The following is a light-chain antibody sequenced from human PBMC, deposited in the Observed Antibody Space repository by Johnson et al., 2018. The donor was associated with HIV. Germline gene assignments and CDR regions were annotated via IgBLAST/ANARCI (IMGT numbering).Light chain of an antibody. J-gene: IGLJ1*01. Sequence: QSILTQPPSVSAAPGQKVTISCSGSSSNIASNYVSWYQQIPGTAPKLLIYDNNKRPSGIPDRFSASKSATSAALGITGLQTGDEADYYCGTWDSRLSDYVFRTGTKVTVL. V-gene: IGLV1-51*01. CDR1: SSNIASNY. CDR3: GTWDSRLSDYV. CDR2: DNN.